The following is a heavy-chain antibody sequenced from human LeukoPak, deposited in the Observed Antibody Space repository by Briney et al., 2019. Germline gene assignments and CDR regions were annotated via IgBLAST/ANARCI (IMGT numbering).Heavy chain of an antibody. J-gene: IGHJ4*02. CDR1: VFTFSSDS. CDR2: ISGSGGST. D-gene: IGHD3-22*01. CDR3: AKAVYYYDSSGYYYTYYYFDY. Sequence: GGSLRLSCAASVFTFSSDSMSWVRQALWKGQEWVSAISGSGGSTYYADSVKGRFTISRDNSKNTLYLQMNSLRAEDTAVYYCAKAVYYYDSSGYYYTYYYFDYWGQGTLVTVSS. V-gene: IGHV3-23*01.